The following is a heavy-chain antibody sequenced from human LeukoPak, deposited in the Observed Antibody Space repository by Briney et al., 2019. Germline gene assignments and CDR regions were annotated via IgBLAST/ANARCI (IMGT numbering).Heavy chain of an antibody. CDR2: IYHSGST. J-gene: IGHJ4*02. V-gene: IGHV4-38-2*01. CDR1: GCSISSGYY. CDR3: ARGRDIVVVPDY. Sequence: SETLSLTCAVSGCSISSGYYWGWVRPPPGKGLEWIGSIYHSGSTYYNPSLKSRVTISVDKSKNQFSLKLSSVTAADTAVYYCARGRDIVVVPDYWGQGTLVTVSS. D-gene: IGHD2-2*01.